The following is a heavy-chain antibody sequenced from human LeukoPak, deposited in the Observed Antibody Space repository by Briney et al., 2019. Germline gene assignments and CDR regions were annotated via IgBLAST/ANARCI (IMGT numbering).Heavy chain of an antibody. J-gene: IGHJ4*02. CDR3: AKDYDSSGYYYPPFDY. V-gene: IGHV3-23*01. CDR2: ISGSGGST. CDR1: GFTFSSYA. Sequence: GGSLRLSCAASGFTFSSYAMSWVRQAPGKGLEWVSAISGSGGSTYYADSVKGRFTISRDNSKNTLYLQMNSLRAEDTAVYYCAKDYDSSGYYYPPFDYWGQGALVTVSS. D-gene: IGHD3-22*01.